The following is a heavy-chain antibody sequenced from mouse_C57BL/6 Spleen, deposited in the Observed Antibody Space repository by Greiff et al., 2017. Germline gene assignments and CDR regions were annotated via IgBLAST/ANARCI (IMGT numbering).Heavy chain of an antibody. CDR3: ARHSSGYGNYFDY. CDR2: ISSGSSTI. J-gene: IGHJ2*01. Sequence: EVQLVESGGGLVKPGGSLKLSCAASGFTFSDYGMHWVRQAPEKGLEWVAYISSGSSTIYYADTVKGRFTISRDNAKNTLFLQITSLRSEDTAMYYCARHSSGYGNYFDYWGQGTTLTVSS. D-gene: IGHD3-2*02. V-gene: IGHV5-17*01. CDR1: GFTFSDYG.